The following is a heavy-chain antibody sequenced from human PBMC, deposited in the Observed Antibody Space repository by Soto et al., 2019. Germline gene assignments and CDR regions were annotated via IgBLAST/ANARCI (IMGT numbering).Heavy chain of an antibody. CDR1: GGPYSKYS. CDR2: IIPIFDIP. J-gene: IGHJ4*02. CDR3: ARSPLGEDYDIDGLDN. V-gene: IGHV1-69*02. D-gene: IGHD3-22*01. Sequence: QVQLVQSGTEVKKPGSSVTVSCKASGGPYSKYSISWVRQAPGQGLEWMGRIIPIFDIPNYAQKFQGRVIITADKSTSTVYMDLSSLRSEDTALYYCARSPLGEDYDIDGLDNWGQGTLVTVSS.